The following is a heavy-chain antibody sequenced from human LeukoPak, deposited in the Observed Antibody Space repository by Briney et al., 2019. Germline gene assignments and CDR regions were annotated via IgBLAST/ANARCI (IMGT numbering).Heavy chain of an antibody. Sequence: GGSLRLSCAASGFTFSSYAMHWVRQAPGKGLEWVAVISYDGSNKYYADSVKGRFTISRDNSKNTLYLQMNSLRAEDTAVYYCARDSVEVRGVIIPYYFDYWGQGSLVTVSS. D-gene: IGHD3-10*01. CDR2: ISYDGSNK. J-gene: IGHJ4*02. CDR1: GFTFSSYA. CDR3: ARDSVEVRGVIIPYYFDY. V-gene: IGHV3-30-3*01.